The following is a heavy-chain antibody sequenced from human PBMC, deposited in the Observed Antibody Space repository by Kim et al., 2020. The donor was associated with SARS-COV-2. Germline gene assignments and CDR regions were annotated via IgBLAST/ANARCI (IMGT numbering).Heavy chain of an antibody. Sequence: SQTLSLTCAISGDSVSSKSAAWNWIRQSPSRGLEWLGRTYHRSKWYSDYEISVRRRINISPDTSKNQFSLQLNSVTPEDTAIYYCARDKYSGTYYVGFDYWGQGTLVTVAS. CDR3: ARDKYSGTYYVGFDY. V-gene: IGHV6-1*01. CDR1: GDSVSSKSAA. D-gene: IGHD1-26*01. CDR2: TYHRSKWYS. J-gene: IGHJ4*02.